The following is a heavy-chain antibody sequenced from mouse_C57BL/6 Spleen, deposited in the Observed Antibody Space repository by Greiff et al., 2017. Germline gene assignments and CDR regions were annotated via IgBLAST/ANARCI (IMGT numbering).Heavy chain of an antibody. CDR1: GYTFTDYY. D-gene: IGHD2-4*01. Sequence: EVQLQQSGPELVKPGASVKISCKASGYTFTDYYMNWVKQSHGQSLEWIGAINPNNGGTSYNQKFKGKATLTVDKSSSTAYMELRSLTSEDSAVYYCARRYYDYDETMDYWGQGTSVTVAS. J-gene: IGHJ4*01. V-gene: IGHV1-26*01. CDR2: INPNNGGT. CDR3: ARRYYDYDETMDY.